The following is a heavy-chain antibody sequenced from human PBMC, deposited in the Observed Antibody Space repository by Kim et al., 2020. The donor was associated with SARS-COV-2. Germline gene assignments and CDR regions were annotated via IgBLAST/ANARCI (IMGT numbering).Heavy chain of an antibody. J-gene: IGHJ6*02. CDR1: GFTFSSYS. D-gene: IGHD6-13*01. Sequence: GGSLRLSCAASGFTFSSYSMNWVRQAPGKGLEWVSSISSSSSYIYYADSVKGRFTISRDNAKNSLYLQMNSLRAEDTAVYYCARESIAAAGTPSSMDVWGQGTTVTVSS. V-gene: IGHV3-21*01. CDR3: ARESIAAAGTPSSMDV. CDR2: ISSSSSYI.